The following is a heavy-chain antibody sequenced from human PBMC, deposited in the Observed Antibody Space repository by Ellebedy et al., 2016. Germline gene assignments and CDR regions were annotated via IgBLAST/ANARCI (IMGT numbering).Heavy chain of an antibody. CDR2: INTSGGGT. CDR1: GFTFSSYA. D-gene: IGHD4-11*01. Sequence: GGSLRLXXAASGFTFSSYAMTWVRQAPGKGLEWVSTINTSGGGTYYADSVKGRFTISRDNSKNTLYLQMNSLRAEDTAVYYCAKDRSTTDYRWYWGQGTLVTVSS. J-gene: IGHJ4*02. CDR3: AKDRSTTDYRWY. V-gene: IGHV3-23*01.